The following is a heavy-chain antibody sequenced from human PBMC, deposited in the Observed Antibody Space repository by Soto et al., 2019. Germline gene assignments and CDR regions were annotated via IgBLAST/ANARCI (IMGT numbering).Heavy chain of an antibody. CDR2: INPNSGGT. V-gene: IGHV1-2*04. CDR1: GYTFTGYY. Sequence: ASVKVSCKASGYTFTGYYMHWVRQAPGQGLEWMGWINPNSGGTNYAQKFQGWVTITADESTSTAYMELSSLRSEDTAVYYCAREGARHNWFDPWGQGTLVTVSS. CDR3: AREGARHNWFDP. J-gene: IGHJ5*02. D-gene: IGHD1-1*01.